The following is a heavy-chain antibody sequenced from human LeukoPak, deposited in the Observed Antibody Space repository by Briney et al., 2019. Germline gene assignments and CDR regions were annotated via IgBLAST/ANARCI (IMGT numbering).Heavy chain of an antibody. Sequence: SETLSLTCAVYGGSFSGYYWSWIRQPPGKGLEWIGETNHSGSTNYNPSLKSRVTISVDTSKNQFSLKLSSVTAADTAVYYCARVPQRWTTVSRGWFDPWGQGTLVTVSS. D-gene: IGHD4-17*01. V-gene: IGHV4-34*01. CDR1: GGSFSGYY. J-gene: IGHJ5*02. CDR3: ARVPQRWTTVSRGWFDP. CDR2: TNHSGST.